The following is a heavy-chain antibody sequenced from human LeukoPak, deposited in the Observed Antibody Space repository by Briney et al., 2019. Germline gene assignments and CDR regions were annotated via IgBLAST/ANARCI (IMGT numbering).Heavy chain of an antibody. CDR3: AKDGLVATIRDDYYYYMDV. CDR1: GFTFSSYG. J-gene: IGHJ6*03. Sequence: PGRSLRLSCAASGFTFSSYGMHWVRQSPGKGLEWVAVIWYGGSNKYYADSVKGRFTVSRDNSKNTLYLQMNSLRAEDTAVYYCAKDGLVATIRDDYYYYMDVWGKGTTVTVSS. D-gene: IGHD5-12*01. V-gene: IGHV3-30*18. CDR2: IWYGGSNK.